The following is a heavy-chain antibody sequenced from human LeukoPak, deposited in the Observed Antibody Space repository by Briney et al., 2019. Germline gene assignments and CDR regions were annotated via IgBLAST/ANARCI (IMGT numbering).Heavy chain of an antibody. CDR3: ARDGRFLEWLLSGYMDV. V-gene: IGHV4-34*01. CDR2: INHSGST. D-gene: IGHD3-3*01. J-gene: IGHJ6*03. Sequence: SETLSLTCAVYGGSFSGYYWSWIRQPPGKGLEWIGEINHSGSTNYNPSLKSRVTISVDTSKNQFSLKLSSVTAADTAVYYCARDGRFLEWLLSGYMDVWGKGTTVTVSS. CDR1: GGSFSGYY.